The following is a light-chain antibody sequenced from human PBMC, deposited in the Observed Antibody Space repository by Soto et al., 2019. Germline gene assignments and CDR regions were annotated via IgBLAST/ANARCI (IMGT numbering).Light chain of an antibody. CDR1: QSVSSTY. Sequence: EIVLTQSPGTLSLSPGERATLSCRASQSVSSTYLAWYQQKPGQAPRLLMYDVSNRATGIPDRFSGSGSGTDFTLTISRLEPEDFAVYYCQEYGNSRTFGQGTKVEIK. CDR3: QEYGNSRT. V-gene: IGKV3-20*01. CDR2: DVS. J-gene: IGKJ1*01.